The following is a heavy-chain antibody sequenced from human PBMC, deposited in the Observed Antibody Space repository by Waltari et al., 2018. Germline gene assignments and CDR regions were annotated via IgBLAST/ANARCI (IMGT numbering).Heavy chain of an antibody. CDR2: ISSSSRTI. CDR3: AREGYYDSSGYYFYYYYYMDV. J-gene: IGHJ6*03. V-gene: IGHV3-48*04. D-gene: IGHD3-22*01. Sequence: EVQLVESGGGLVQPGGSLRLSCAASGFTFSSYSMTWVRQAPGQGREWVSYISSSSRTIYYADSVKGRFTISRDNAKNSLYLQMNSLRAEDTAVYYCAREGYYDSSGYYFYYYYYMDVWGKGTTVTVSS. CDR1: GFTFSSYS.